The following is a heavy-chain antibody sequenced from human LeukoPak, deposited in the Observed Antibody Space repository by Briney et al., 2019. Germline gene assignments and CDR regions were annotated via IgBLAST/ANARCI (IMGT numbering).Heavy chain of an antibody. CDR2: IIPIFGTA. CDR1: GGTFSSYA. Sequence: SVKVSCKASGGTFSSYAISWVRQAPGQGLEWMGGIIPIFGTANYAQKFQGRVTITADKSTSTAYMELSSLGSEDTAVYYCARGVVPAAMYYYYYMDVWGKGTTVTVSS. D-gene: IGHD2-2*01. V-gene: IGHV1-69*06. CDR3: ARGVVPAAMYYYYYMDV. J-gene: IGHJ6*03.